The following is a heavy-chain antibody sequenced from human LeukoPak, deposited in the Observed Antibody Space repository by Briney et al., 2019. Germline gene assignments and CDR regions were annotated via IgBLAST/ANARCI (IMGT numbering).Heavy chain of an antibody. CDR1: GFTFSSYW. D-gene: IGHD3-22*01. J-gene: IGHJ6*03. CDR3: ATDPFSYYYDPHYMDV. Sequence: GGSLRLSCAASGFTFSSYWMSWVRQAPGKGLEWVANIKQDGSEKYYVDSVKGRFTISRDNAKNSLYLQMNSLRAEDTAVYYCATDPFSYYYDPHYMDVWGEGTTVTVSS. V-gene: IGHV3-7*01. CDR2: IKQDGSEK.